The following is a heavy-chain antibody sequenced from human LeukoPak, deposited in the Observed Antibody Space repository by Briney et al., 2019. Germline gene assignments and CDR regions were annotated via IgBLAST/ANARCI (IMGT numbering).Heavy chain of an antibody. CDR2: ISGSGGST. V-gene: IGHV3-23*01. D-gene: IGHD3-22*01. CDR3: AKGSDSAAYSTLDS. J-gene: IGHJ4*02. Sequence: GGSLRLSCAASGFTFSSYAMSWVRQAPGKGLEWVSGISGSGGSTYYADSVEGRFTISRDNSKNTLSLQMNSLRAEDTALYYCAKGSDSAAYSTLDSWGQGTLVTVSS. CDR1: GFTFSSYA.